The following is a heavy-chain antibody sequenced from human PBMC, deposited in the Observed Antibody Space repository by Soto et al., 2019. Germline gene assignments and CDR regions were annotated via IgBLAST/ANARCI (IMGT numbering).Heavy chain of an antibody. V-gene: IGHV3-48*01. CDR1: GFTFSSYT. CDR3: ARDDPENNWFDP. J-gene: IGHJ5*02. Sequence: GGSLRLSCAASGFTFSSYTMIWVRQAPGKGLDWISSISSTSNTIYYADSVRGRFTISRDNAKNSLYLQMNTLRAEDTAVYYCARDDPENNWFDPWGQGTLVTVSS. CDR2: ISSTSNTI.